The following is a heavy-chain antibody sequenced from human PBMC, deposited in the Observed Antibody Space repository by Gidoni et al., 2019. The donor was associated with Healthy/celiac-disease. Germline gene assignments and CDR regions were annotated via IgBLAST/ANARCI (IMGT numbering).Heavy chain of an antibody. J-gene: IGHJ6*02. CDR3: AKDFVYSSSSPGYYGMDV. CDR2: ISLNSGSI. D-gene: IGHD6-6*01. Sequence: EVQLVESGGGLVQPGRSLRLSCAASGFTFDDYAMQWVRQAPGKGLEWVSGISLNSGSIGYADSVKGRFTISRDNAKNSLYLQMNSLRAEDTALYYCAKDFVYSSSSPGYYGMDVWGQGTTVTVSS. CDR1: GFTFDDYA. V-gene: IGHV3-9*01.